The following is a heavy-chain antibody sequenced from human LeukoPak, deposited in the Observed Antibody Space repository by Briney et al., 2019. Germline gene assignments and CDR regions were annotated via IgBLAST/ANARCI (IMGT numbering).Heavy chain of an antibody. CDR2: ISAYNGNT. D-gene: IGHD3-3*01. V-gene: IGHV1-18*01. CDR1: GYTFTSYG. CDR3: ARGGYYDFWSGPDPGGFYSVYHRMDV. J-gene: IGHJ6*02. Sequence: ASVKVSCKASGYTFTSYGISWVRQAPGQGLEWMGWISAYNGNTNYAQKLQGRVTMTTDTSTSTAYMELRSLRSDDTAVYHCARGGYYDFWSGPDPGGFYSVYHRMDVWGQGTTVTVSS.